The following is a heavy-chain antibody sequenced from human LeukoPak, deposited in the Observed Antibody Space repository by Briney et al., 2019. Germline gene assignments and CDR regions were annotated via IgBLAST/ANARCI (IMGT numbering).Heavy chain of an antibody. V-gene: IGHV1-46*01. J-gene: IGHJ4*02. CDR1: GYTFINYY. CDR2: INPGGGST. Sequence: ASVKVSCKASGYTFINYYMHWVRQAPGQGLEWMGIINPGGGSTTYAQKFQGRVTMTRDTSTSTAYMELSSLRSEDTAAFYCARDTGSGSPRPDYWGQGTLVTVSS. D-gene: IGHD3-10*01. CDR3: ARDTGSGSPRPDY.